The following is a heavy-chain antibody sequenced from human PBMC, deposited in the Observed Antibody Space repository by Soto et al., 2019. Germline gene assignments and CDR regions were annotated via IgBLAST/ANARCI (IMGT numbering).Heavy chain of an antibody. CDR1: GGSISSYY. J-gene: IGHJ4*02. CDR2: IYYSGST. Sequence: QVQLQESGPGLVKPSETLSLTCTVSGGSISSYYWSWIRQPPGKGLEWIGYIYYSGSTNYNPSLKRGVTISVDTSKNQFSLKLSSVTAADTAVYYCARLYCSSTICYAHFDYWGQGTLVTVSS. D-gene: IGHD2-2*01. CDR3: ARLYCSSTICYAHFDY. V-gene: IGHV4-59*08.